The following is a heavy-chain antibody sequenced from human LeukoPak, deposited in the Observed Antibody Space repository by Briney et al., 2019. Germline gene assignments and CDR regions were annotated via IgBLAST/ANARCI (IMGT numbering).Heavy chain of an antibody. V-gene: IGHV3-23*01. CDR1: GFTFSSYA. CDR2: ISGSGGST. CDR3: APTTVTRFDYFDY. D-gene: IGHD4-17*01. Sequence: GGSLRLSCAASGFTFSSYAMSWVRQAPGKGLDWVSAISGSGGSTYYADSVKGRFTISRDNSKNTLYLQMNSLIAEDKAVYYCAPTTVTRFDYFDYWGQGTLVTVSS. J-gene: IGHJ4*02.